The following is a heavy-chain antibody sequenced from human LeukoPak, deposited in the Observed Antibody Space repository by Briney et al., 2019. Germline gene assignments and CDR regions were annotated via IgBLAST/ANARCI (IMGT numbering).Heavy chain of an antibody. CDR1: GFTFSNYA. V-gene: IGHV3-23*01. J-gene: IGHJ4*02. CDR2: ISATAGGT. CDR3: VKRSPYYFDY. Sequence: PGGSLRLSCAASGFTFSNYAMSWVRQAPGKGLEWVSSISATAGGTYYADSVKGRFTISRDNSKNPLYLQMNSLRAEDTAIYYCVKRSPYYFDYCGQGTLVTVSS.